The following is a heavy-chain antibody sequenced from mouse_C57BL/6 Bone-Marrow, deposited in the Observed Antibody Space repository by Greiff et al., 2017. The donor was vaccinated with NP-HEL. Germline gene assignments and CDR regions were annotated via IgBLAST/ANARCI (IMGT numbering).Heavy chain of an antibody. CDR2: IYPGSGST. CDR1: GYTFTSYW. CDR3: ARKVGYYYAMDY. Sequence: QVQLQQSGAELVKPGASVKMSCKASGYTFTSYWITWVKQRPGQGLEWIGDIYPGSGSTNYNEKFKSKATLTVDTSSSTAYMQLSSLTSEDSAVYYCARKVGYYYAMDYWGQGTSVTVSS. J-gene: IGHJ4*01. V-gene: IGHV1-55*01. D-gene: IGHD2-2*01.